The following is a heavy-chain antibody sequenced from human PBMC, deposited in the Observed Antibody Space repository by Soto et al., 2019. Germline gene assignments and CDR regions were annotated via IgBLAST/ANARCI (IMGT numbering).Heavy chain of an antibody. CDR2: IKSRSAGGTT. J-gene: IGHJ6*02. V-gene: IGHV3-15*01. CDR3: TTDLFLGGMDV. Sequence: EVHLVESGGGLVKPGESLRLSCAASGLTFSSAWMSWVRQTPGKGLEWVGRIKSRSAGGTTDYAAPFKGRFTVSRDDSKNTLYLQMNSLKTEDTGVYYCTTDLFLGGMDVWGQGTTVTVSS. CDR1: GLTFSSAW.